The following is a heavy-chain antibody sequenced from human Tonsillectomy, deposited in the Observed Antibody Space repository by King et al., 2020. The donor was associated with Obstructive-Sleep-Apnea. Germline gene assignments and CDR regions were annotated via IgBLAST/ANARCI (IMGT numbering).Heavy chain of an antibody. Sequence: VQLVESGGRLVQPGRSLRLSCTASGFTFGDYALSWFRQAPGKGLEWVGFIRDKTYGATTEYAASVRGRFSISRDDSRSIAYLQMDSLKTEDTAVYYCTRGAQYLGSGTSDYWGRGTLVSVSS. D-gene: IGHD3-10*01. CDR1: GFTFGDYA. CDR2: IRDKTYGATT. CDR3: TRGAQYLGSGTSDY. J-gene: IGHJ4*02. V-gene: IGHV3-49*03.